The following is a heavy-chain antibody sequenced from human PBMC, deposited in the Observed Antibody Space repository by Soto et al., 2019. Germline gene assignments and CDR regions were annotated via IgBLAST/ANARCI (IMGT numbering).Heavy chain of an antibody. CDR2: INAGNGNT. CDR1: GYTFTSYA. V-gene: IGHV1-3*01. D-gene: IGHD3-22*01. J-gene: IGHJ4*02. Sequence: GASVKVSCKASGYTFTSYAMHWVRQAPGQRLEWMGWINAGNGNTKYSQKFQGRVTITRDTSASTAYMELSSPRSDDTAVYYCARIPYYYDSSVLYYWGQGTLVTVSS. CDR3: ARIPYYYDSSVLYY.